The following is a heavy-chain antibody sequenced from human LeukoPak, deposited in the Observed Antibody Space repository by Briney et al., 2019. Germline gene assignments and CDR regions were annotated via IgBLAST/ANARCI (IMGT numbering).Heavy chain of an antibody. Sequence: SETLSLTCTVSGGSISSYYWSWIRQPPGKGLQWIGYIYYSGSTNYNSSLKSRVTISVDTSKNQFSLKLSSVTAADTAVYYCARGAYDILTGYYYYYYMDVWGKGTTVTVSS. CDR3: ARGAYDILTGYYYYYYMDV. D-gene: IGHD3-9*01. V-gene: IGHV4-59*12. CDR2: IYYSGST. J-gene: IGHJ6*03. CDR1: GGSISSYY.